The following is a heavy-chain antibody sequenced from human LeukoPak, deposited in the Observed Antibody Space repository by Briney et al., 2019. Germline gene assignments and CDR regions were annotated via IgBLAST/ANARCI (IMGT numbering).Heavy chain of an antibody. Sequence: SETLSLTCAVYGGSFSGYYWSWIRQPPGKGLEWLGEINHSGSTNYNPSLKSRVTISVDTSKNQFSLKLSSVTAADTAVYYCARGLHCSGGSCYSADYWGQGTLVTVSS. CDR2: INHSGST. J-gene: IGHJ4*02. CDR3: ARGLHCSGGSCYSADY. V-gene: IGHV4-34*01. D-gene: IGHD2-15*01. CDR1: GGSFSGYY.